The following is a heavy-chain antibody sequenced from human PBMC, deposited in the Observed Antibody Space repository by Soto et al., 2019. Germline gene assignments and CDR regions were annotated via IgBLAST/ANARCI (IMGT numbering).Heavy chain of an antibody. CDR1: GFSFNSFG. J-gene: IGHJ2*01. Sequence: QVQLVESGGGVVQPGRSLRLSCAASGFSFNSFGMHWVRQAPGKGLEWVAIIYYDGSNKYYADSVKGRFTISRDNSTNMVYLRMDSLRAEATAMFYCARVGAFGEGGAWCFDLWGRGTMVTVSS. CDR2: IYYDGSNK. D-gene: IGHD3-10*01. V-gene: IGHV3-30*03. CDR3: ARVGAFGEGGAWCFDL.